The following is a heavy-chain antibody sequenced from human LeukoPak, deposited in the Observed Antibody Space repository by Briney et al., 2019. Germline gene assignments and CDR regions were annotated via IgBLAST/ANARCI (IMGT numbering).Heavy chain of an antibody. CDR2: ISAYNGQT. V-gene: IGHV1-18*01. CDR3: AGVAGFYWNSDSFDY. J-gene: IGHJ4*02. D-gene: IGHD1-7*01. Sequence: ASVKVSCKASGYTFTTSGISWVRQAPGQGLEWMGWISAYNGQTNYAQKVQGRVTMTIDTSTKTAYMELRSLGSDDTAVYYCAGVAGFYWNSDSFDYWGQGTQVTVSS. CDR1: GYTFTTSG.